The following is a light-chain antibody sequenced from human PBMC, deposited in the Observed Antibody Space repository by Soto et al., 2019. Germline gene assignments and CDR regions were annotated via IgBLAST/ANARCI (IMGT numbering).Light chain of an antibody. CDR2: AAS. J-gene: IGKJ2*01. CDR1: QTISPY. CDR3: QQTYSTPLT. Sequence: DIQMTQSPSSLSASVGDSVTITCRASQTISPYLNWYQQQLGKAPKLLISAASTLQSGVPSRFSGSGSGTDFTLTINSLQHEDFDTYSCQQTYSTPLTFGQGTKVDIK. V-gene: IGKV1-39*01.